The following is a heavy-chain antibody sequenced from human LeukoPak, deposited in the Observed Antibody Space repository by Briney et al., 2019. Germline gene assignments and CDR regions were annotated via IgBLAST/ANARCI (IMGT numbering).Heavy chain of an antibody. J-gene: IGHJ6*02. CDR1: GYRFTSYW. V-gene: IGHV5-51*01. CDR3: ARHPIVATISYGMDV. CDR2: IYPGDSDT. D-gene: IGHD5-12*01. Sequence: GESLQISCQGSGYRFTSYWIGWVRPMPGKGLEWMGIIYPGDSDTRYSPSFQAQVTISADKSISTAYLQWSSLKASDTAMYYCARHPIVATISYGMDVWGQGTTVTVSS.